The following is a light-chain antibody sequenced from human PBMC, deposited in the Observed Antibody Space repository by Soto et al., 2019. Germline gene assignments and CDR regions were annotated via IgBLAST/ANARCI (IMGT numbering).Light chain of an antibody. CDR1: SGHSSYI. V-gene: IGLV4-60*03. J-gene: IGLJ3*02. Sequence: QSVLTQSSSASASLGSAVKRTCTLSSGHSSYIIAWHQQQPGKAPRYLMKLEGSGSYNKGSGVPDRFSGSSSGADLYLTISSLRSEYEADYYCETWDSNPRVFGGGTKLPVL. CDR3: ETWDSNPRV. CDR2: LEGSGSY.